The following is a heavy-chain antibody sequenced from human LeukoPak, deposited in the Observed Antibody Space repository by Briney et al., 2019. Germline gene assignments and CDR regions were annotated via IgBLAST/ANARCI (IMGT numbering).Heavy chain of an antibody. V-gene: IGHV3-23*01. D-gene: IGHD3-10*01. CDR3: ARNYDSASDY. CDR2: ITGSGGST. CDR1: GFTFSSYA. J-gene: IGHJ4*02. Sequence: GGSLRLSCAASGFTFSSYAMSWVRQAPGKGLEWVSTITGSGGSTYYADSVKGRFTISRDNAKNSLYLQMNSLRAEDTAVYYCARNYDSASDYWGQGTLVTVSS.